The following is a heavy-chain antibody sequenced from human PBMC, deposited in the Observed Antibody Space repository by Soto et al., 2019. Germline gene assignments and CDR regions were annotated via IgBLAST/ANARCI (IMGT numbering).Heavy chain of an antibody. CDR1: GGSISSGGYS. V-gene: IGHV4-31*03. CDR2: IYYSGST. D-gene: IGHD2-21*02. CDR3: ARFHCGGDCYSRPDAFDI. Sequence: PSETLSLTCSVSGGSISSGGYSWTWIRQHPGKGLEWIGYIYYSGSTYYKPSLKSRLTISVDTSKNQFSLKLSSVTAADTAVYYCARFHCGGDCYSRPDAFDIWGQGTMVTVSS. J-gene: IGHJ3*02.